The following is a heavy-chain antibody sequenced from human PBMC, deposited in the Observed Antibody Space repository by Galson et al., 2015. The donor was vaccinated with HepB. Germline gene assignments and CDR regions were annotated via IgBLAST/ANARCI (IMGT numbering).Heavy chain of an antibody. J-gene: IGHJ4*02. V-gene: IGHV1-24*01. CDR3: ATGGYVAAAGLNFDY. D-gene: IGHD6-13*01. CDR2: FDPEDGET. Sequence: SVKVSCKVSGYTLTELSMHWVRQAPGKGLEWMGGFDPEDGETIYAQKFQGRVTMTEDTSTDTAYMELSSLRSEDTAVYYCATGGYVAAAGLNFDYWGQGTLVTVSS. CDR1: GYTLTELS.